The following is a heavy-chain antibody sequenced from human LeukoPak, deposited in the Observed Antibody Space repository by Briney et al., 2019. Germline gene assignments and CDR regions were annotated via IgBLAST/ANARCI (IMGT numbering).Heavy chain of an antibody. CDR1: GGSIDTRSYS. Sequence: SETLSLTCTVSGGSIDTRSYSWGWVRQPQGRGLESIGRIYYRGSTHHYPSLKSRVTISVDKPKNQFSLKLSSVTAADTAVYYCVLNSSGNIRGALDIWGQGTMVTVPS. J-gene: IGHJ3*02. CDR2: IYYRGST. V-gene: IGHV4-39*07. D-gene: IGHD6-19*01. CDR3: VLNSSGNIRGALDI.